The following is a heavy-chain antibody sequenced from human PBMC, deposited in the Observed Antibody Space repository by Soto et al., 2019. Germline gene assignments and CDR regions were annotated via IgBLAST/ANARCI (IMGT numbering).Heavy chain of an antibody. V-gene: IGHV1-46*01. CDR1: GYTFTDYR. J-gene: IGHJ4*02. CDR3: ARERGA. D-gene: IGHD1-26*01. CDR2: INPSGGST. Sequence: QVQLVQSGAEVKEPGASVKVSCKASGYTFTDYRMHWVRQAPGQGLEWMGMINPSGGSTSYAQKLQGRVTMTRDTSTSTVCMELSRLRSEATAVYYCARERGAWGQGTLVTVSS.